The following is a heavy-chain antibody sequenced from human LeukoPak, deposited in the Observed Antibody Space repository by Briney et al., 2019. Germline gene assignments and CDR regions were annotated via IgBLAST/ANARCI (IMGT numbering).Heavy chain of an antibody. Sequence: ASVKVSCKASGYTFTNYYMNWVRQAPGQGLEWMGIINPSGGSTSYAQKFQGRVTVTRDTSTSTVYMELSSLRSEDTAMYYCARDNTAGGPFDYWGQGTLVTVSS. CDR1: GYTFTNYY. CDR2: INPSGGST. V-gene: IGHV1-46*01. CDR3: ARDNTAGGPFDY. D-gene: IGHD6-13*01. J-gene: IGHJ4*02.